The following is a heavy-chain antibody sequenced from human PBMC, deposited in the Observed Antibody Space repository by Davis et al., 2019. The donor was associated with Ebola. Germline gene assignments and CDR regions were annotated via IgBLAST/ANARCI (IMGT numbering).Heavy chain of an antibody. J-gene: IGHJ6*02. D-gene: IGHD3/OR15-3a*01. V-gene: IGHV4-59*01. Sequence: SETLSLTCTVSGGSISSYYWSWIRQHPGKGLEWIGYIYYSGSTNYNPSLKSRVTISVDTSKNQFSLKLSSVTAADTAVYYCARDFSLDRFDYYYYYGMDVWGQGTTVTVSS. CDR1: GGSISSYY. CDR3: ARDFSLDRFDYYYYYGMDV. CDR2: IYYSGST.